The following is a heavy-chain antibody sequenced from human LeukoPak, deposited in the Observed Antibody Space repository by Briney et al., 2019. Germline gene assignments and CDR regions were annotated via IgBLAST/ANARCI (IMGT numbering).Heavy chain of an antibody. D-gene: IGHD1-26*01. Sequence: PGGSLRLSCEASGFAFSSRWMHWVRQAPRKGLVWFSNINGDGGSTGYADSVKGRFTTSRDKAKDTLYLHMNSLRVEDTAVYYCARDEVGAPPIDYWGQGALVTVSS. CDR3: ARDEVGAPPIDY. V-gene: IGHV3-74*01. CDR2: INGDGGST. CDR1: GFAFSSRW. J-gene: IGHJ4*02.